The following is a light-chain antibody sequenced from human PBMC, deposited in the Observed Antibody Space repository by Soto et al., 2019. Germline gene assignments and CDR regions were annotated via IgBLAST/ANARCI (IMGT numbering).Light chain of an antibody. CDR3: QQRSNWPPLT. J-gene: IGKJ5*01. CDR1: QTIRSY. CDR2: DAS. Sequence: EIVLTQSPATLSLSPGERATLSCRASQTIRSYLAWFQQKPGQAPRLLIYDASNRATGIPARFSGSGSGTDFTLTISNLEPEDFAVYYCQQRSNWPPLTFGQGTRLEVK. V-gene: IGKV3-11*01.